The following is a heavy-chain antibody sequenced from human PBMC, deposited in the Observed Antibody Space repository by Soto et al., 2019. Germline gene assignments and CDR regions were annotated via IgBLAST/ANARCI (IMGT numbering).Heavy chain of an antibody. J-gene: IGHJ5*02. CDR1: GGSFSGYY. Sequence: SETLSLTCAVYGGSFSGYYWSWIRQPPGKGLEWIGEINHSGSTNYNPSLKSRVTISVDTSKNQFSLKLSSVTAADTAVYYCARGRARGYSGYDRGVNWFDPWGQGTLVTVSS. CDR2: INHSGST. CDR3: ARGRARGYSGYDRGVNWFDP. D-gene: IGHD5-12*01. V-gene: IGHV4-34*01.